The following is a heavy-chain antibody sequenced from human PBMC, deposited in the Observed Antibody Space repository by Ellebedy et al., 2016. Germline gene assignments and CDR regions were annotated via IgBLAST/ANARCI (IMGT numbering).Heavy chain of an antibody. CDR3: ARVIVVPTASHRYYYYYYMDV. Sequence: SETLSLTXAVYGGSFSGYYWSWIRQPPGKGLEWIGEINHSGSTNYNPSLKSRVTISVDTSKNQFSLKLSSVTAADTAVYYCARVIVVPTASHRYYYYYYMDVWGKGTTVTVSS. CDR2: INHSGST. CDR1: GGSFSGYY. J-gene: IGHJ6*03. D-gene: IGHD2-2*01. V-gene: IGHV4-34*01.